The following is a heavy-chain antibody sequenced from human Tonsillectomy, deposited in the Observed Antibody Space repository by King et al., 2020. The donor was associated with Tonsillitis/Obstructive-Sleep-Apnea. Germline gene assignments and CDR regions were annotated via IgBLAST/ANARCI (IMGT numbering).Heavy chain of an antibody. V-gene: IGHV3-33*01. Sequence: VQLVESGGGVVQPGRSLRLSCAASGFNFSIYSMHWVRQAPGKGLEWVASIWYNGRNKYYRDSVEGRFTISRDNSKNTLHLQINSLRTEDTAVYYCARFVLYGMDVWGQGTTVTVSS. CDR1: GFNFSIYS. CDR3: ARFVLYGMDV. D-gene: IGHD2-15*01. J-gene: IGHJ6*02. CDR2: IWYNGRNK.